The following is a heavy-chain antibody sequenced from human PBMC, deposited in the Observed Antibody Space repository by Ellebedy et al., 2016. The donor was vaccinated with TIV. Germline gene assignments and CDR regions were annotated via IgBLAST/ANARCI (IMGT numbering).Heavy chain of an antibody. J-gene: IGHJ3*02. D-gene: IGHD5-24*01. CDR2: IYSSGST. Sequence: SETLSLXCTVSGGSISNYYWTWIRQPPGKGLEWVGYIYSSGSTNYNPSLKSRVTISVDTSKNQFSLNLNSVTAADTAVYYCARRGQMEILRHAFEIWGQGTVVIVS. V-gene: IGHV4-59*01. CDR1: GGSISNYY. CDR3: ARRGQMEILRHAFEI.